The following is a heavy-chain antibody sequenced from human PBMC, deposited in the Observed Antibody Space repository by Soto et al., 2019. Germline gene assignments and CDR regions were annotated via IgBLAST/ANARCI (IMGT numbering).Heavy chain of an antibody. CDR3: ARHLGYCPNGVCSSYYYYGMDV. CDR2: IDPSDSYT. D-gene: IGHD2-8*01. J-gene: IGHJ6*02. CDR1: GYSFTSYW. Sequence: GESLQISCKGSGYSFTSYWISWVRQMPGKGLEWMGRIDPSDSYTNYSPSFQGHVTISADKSISTAYLQWSSLKASDTAMYYCARHLGYCPNGVCSSYYYYGMDVWGQGTTVTVSS. V-gene: IGHV5-10-1*01.